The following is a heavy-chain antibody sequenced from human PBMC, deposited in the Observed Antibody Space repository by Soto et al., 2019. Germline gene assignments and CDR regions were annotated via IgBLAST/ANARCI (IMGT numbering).Heavy chain of an antibody. V-gene: IGHV1-69*02. CDR3: ARGGKLGGDLDV. CDR2: IIPVLDLA. J-gene: IGHJ6*03. D-gene: IGHD3-10*01. CDR1: GGTFNRET. Sequence: QAQLVQSGAEVKKPGSSVKVSCKASGGTFNRETFSWVRQAPGQGLQWMGRIIPVLDLADYAQKFEGRVTITADTSTTTVYLDLSGLVSDDTAVYYCARGGKLGGDLDVWGKGTPVIVS.